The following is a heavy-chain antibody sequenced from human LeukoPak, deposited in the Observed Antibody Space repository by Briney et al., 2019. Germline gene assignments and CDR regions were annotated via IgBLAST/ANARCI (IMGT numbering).Heavy chain of an antibody. D-gene: IGHD1-26*01. CDR3: TRSGGGSGTSYFYAFDV. V-gene: IGHV3-9*01. J-gene: IGHJ3*01. Sequence: GRSLRLSCAASGFNFDDYAMFWVRQAPGKGLEWVSGISWTGSSMGAADSVRGRFTISRDNAKNSLYLQMNSLRTDDTAFYYCTRSGGGSGTSYFYAFDVWGQGTMVTVSS. CDR1: GFNFDDYA. CDR2: ISWTGSSM.